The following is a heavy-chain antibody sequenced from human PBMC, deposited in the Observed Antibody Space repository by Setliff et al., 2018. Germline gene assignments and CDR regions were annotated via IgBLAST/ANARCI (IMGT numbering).Heavy chain of an antibody. V-gene: IGHV1-69*05. CDR2: TIPSFGST. Sequence: AASVKVSCKASGGTFRSYGISWVRQAPGQGLEWMGGTIPSFGSTNYAQKSQDRVTIITDESTSTAYMELSSLRTEDTAVYYCAREGVDTRSSTDYRYYMDVWGKGTTVTVSS. CDR1: GGTFRSYG. J-gene: IGHJ6*03. CDR3: AREGVDTRSSTDYRYYMDV. D-gene: IGHD5-18*01.